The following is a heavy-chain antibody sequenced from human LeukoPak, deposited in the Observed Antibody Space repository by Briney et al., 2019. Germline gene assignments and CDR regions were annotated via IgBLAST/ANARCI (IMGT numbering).Heavy chain of an antibody. V-gene: IGHV4-61*02. J-gene: IGHJ5*02. CDR2: IYTSGST. Sequence: SQTLSLTCTVSGGSISSGSYYWSWIRQPAGKGLEWIGRIYTSGSTNYNPSLKSRVTISVDTSKNQFSLKLSSVTAADTAVYYCARTVYCGGDRYPSWGQGTLVTVSS. CDR1: GGSISSGSYY. CDR3: ARTVYCGGDRYPS. D-gene: IGHD2-21*02.